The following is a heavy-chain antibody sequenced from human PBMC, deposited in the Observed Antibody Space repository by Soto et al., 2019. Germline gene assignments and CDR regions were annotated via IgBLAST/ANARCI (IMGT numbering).Heavy chain of an antibody. V-gene: IGHV3-33*01. CDR2: IWFDGSNK. J-gene: IGHJ4*02. Sequence: SLRLSCAASGFTFSSYGMHWVRQAPGKGLEWVAVIWFDGSNKFYADSVKGRFTISRDNSKNTVSLQMNSLRDEDSAAYYCATTGPYWGQGPLVTVSS. CDR3: ATTGPY. CDR1: GFTFSSYG.